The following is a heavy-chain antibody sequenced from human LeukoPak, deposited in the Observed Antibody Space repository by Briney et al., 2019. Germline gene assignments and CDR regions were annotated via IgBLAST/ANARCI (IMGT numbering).Heavy chain of an antibody. D-gene: IGHD2-2*01. V-gene: IGHV3-7*01. Sequence: GGSLRLSCAASGFSFSSYWMTWVRQAPGKGLEWVADIKQDGSAKYYVDSVKGRFTISRDNAKNSLYLQMDSLRVGDTATYYCARWRGSTSERSDYWGQGTLVTVSS. CDR2: IKQDGSAK. J-gene: IGHJ4*02. CDR3: ARWRGSTSERSDY. CDR1: GFSFSSYW.